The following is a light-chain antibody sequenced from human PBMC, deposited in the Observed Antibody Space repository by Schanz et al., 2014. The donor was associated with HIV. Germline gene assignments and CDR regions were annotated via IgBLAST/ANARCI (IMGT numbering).Light chain of an antibody. J-gene: IGLJ1*01. CDR3: CSYAGSYPPLYV. Sequence: QSVLTQPPSVSGAPGQRVTISCTGSSSNIGAGYDVHWYQQLPGTAPKLLIYGNSNRPSGVPDRFSGSKSGSSASLAISGLQDEDEADYYCCSYAGSYPPLYVFGTGTKLTVL. V-gene: IGLV1-40*01. CDR2: GNS. CDR1: SSNIGAGYD.